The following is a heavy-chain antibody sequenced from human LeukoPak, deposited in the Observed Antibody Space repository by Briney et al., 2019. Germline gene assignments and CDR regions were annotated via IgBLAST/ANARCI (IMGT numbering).Heavy chain of an antibody. V-gene: IGHV3-48*03. Sequence: GGSLRLSCAASGFTFSSYEMNWVRQAPGKGREWVSYIASGGGANRFYSESVKGRFTISRDNAKNSLYLHMNSLRAEDTGVYYCARIGTTTRGPAGLDVWGQGTTVTVSS. J-gene: IGHJ6*02. CDR1: GFTFSSYE. CDR3: ARIGTTTRGPAGLDV. D-gene: IGHD2/OR15-2a*01. CDR2: IASGGGANR.